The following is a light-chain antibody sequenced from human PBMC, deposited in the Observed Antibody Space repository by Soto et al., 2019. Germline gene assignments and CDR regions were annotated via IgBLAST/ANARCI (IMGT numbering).Light chain of an antibody. CDR3: LQYSSHSWT. J-gene: IGKJ1*01. Sequence: DIQMTQSPSILSPSGGDMGTMSCRASRSISDWLAWYQQKPGKAPELLIFDASNLKSGVSSRFSGSGSGTEFTLTISRLQPDDVATYYCLQYSSHSWTFGQGTKVDIK. CDR1: RSISDW. CDR2: DAS. V-gene: IGKV1-5*01.